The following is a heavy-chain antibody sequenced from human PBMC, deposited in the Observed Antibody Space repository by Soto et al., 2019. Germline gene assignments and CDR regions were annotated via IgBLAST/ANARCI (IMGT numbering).Heavy chain of an antibody. Sequence: SETLSLTCTVSGGSVSSGSYYWSWIRQPPGKGLEWIGYIYYSGSTNYNPSLKSRVTISVDTSKNQFSLKLSSVTAADTAVYYCARGTYDFWSGYDYWGQGTLVTVS. J-gene: IGHJ4*02. CDR3: ARGTYDFWSGYDY. V-gene: IGHV4-61*01. D-gene: IGHD3-3*01. CDR2: IYYSGST. CDR1: GGSVSSGSYY.